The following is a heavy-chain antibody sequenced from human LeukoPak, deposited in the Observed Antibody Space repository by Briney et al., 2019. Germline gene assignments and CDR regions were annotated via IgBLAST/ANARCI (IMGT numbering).Heavy chain of an antibody. V-gene: IGHV3-48*01. D-gene: IGHD6-19*01. CDR1: GFIFAGYT. Sequence: PGGSLRLSCAGSGFIFAGYTMNWVRQAPGKGLQWLPYISPSGGNTFYADSVKGRFTISRDNAKNSVYLQMNSLTPEDTAMYYCASRRSGWPNDAFDIWGQGTMVTVTS. CDR2: ISPSGGNT. J-gene: IGHJ3*02. CDR3: ASRRSGWPNDAFDI.